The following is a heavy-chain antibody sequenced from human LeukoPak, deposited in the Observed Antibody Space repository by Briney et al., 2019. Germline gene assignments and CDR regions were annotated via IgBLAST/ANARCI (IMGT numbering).Heavy chain of an antibody. CDR2: IWYDGSNK. Sequence: GGSLRLSCAASGFTFSSYGMHWVRQAPGKGLEWVAVIWYDGSNKYYADSVKGRFTISRDNSKNTLYLQMNSLRAEDTAVYYCARAGEGILTGYYNFWFDPWGQGTLVTVSS. D-gene: IGHD3-9*01. CDR3: ARAGEGILTGYYNFWFDP. J-gene: IGHJ5*02. CDR1: GFTFSSYG. V-gene: IGHV3-33*01.